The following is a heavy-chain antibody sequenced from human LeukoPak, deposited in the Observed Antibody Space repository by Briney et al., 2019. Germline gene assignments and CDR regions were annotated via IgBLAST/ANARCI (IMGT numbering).Heavy chain of an antibody. V-gene: IGHV4-59*01. J-gene: IGHJ6*02. Sequence: PSETLSLTCTVSGGSISSYYWSWIRQPPGKGLEWVGYIYYSGSTNYNPALKSRVTISVDTSKDQFSLKLSSVTAADTAVYYCARAGGYYSYFYGMDVWGQGTTVTVSS. D-gene: IGHD3-10*01. CDR1: GGSISSYY. CDR3: ARAGGYYSYFYGMDV. CDR2: IYYSGST.